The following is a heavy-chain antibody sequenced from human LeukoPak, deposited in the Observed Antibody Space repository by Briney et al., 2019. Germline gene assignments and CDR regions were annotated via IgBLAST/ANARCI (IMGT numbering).Heavy chain of an antibody. Sequence: PGGSLRLSCAASGFTFGDYDMSWIRRAPGKGLEWVSYISSSGSTIYYADSVKGRFTISRDNAKNSLYLQMNSLRAEDTAVYYCARDCRGTYHMVCGGDCYGPLGPTFDPWGQGTLVTVSS. D-gene: IGHD2-21*02. CDR3: ARDCRGTYHMVCGGDCYGPLGPTFDP. CDR2: ISSSGSTI. V-gene: IGHV3-11*01. CDR1: GFTFGDYD. J-gene: IGHJ5*02.